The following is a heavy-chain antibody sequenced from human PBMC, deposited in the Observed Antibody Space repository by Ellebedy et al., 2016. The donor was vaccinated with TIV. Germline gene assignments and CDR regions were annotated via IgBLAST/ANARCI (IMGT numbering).Heavy chain of an antibody. D-gene: IGHD3-10*01. CDR3: ARHSYGSGKSLLIDY. CDR1: GYSFTSYW. J-gene: IGHJ4*02. V-gene: IGHV5-51*01. Sequence: GESLKISCKGSGYSFTSYWIGWVRQMPGKGLEWMGIIYPGDSDTRYSPSFQGQVTISADKSISNAYLQWSSLKASDTAMYYCARHSYGSGKSLLIDYWGQGTLVTVSS. CDR2: IYPGDSDT.